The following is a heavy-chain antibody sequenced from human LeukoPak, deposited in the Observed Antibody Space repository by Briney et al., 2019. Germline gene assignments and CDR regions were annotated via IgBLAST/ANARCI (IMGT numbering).Heavy chain of an antibody. J-gene: IGHJ4*02. CDR2: IIPIFGTA. Sequence: SVKVSCKASGGTFTSYAISWVRQAPGQGLEWMGRIIPIFGTANYAQKFQGRVTITTDESTSTAYMELSSLRSEDTAVYYCARTYYDSSGYGPDYWGQGTLVTVSS. D-gene: IGHD3-22*01. CDR3: ARTYYDSSGYGPDY. CDR1: GGTFTSYA. V-gene: IGHV1-69*05.